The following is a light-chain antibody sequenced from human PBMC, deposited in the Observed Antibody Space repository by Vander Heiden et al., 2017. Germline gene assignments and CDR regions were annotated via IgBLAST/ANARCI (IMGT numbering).Light chain of an antibody. V-gene: IGKV3-20*01. Sequence: TVLTQSPGTLSLSPGDRATLSCRASQTVSSGYLAWYQHKPGQAPRLVIYGASSRATGIPDRFSGSGSGTDFTLTISRLEPEDFAVYYCQQYGSSPYTFGQGTKLEIK. CDR3: QQYGSSPYT. CDR2: GAS. CDR1: QTVSSGY. J-gene: IGKJ2*01.